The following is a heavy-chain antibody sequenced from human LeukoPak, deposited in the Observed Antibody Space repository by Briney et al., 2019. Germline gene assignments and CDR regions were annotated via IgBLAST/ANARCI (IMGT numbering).Heavy chain of an antibody. CDR1: GGSISSYY. D-gene: IGHD3-9*01. J-gene: IGHJ4*02. CDR2: IYYSGST. CDR3: ARGGDILTGYPNYFDY. V-gene: IGHV4-59*01. Sequence: SETLSLTCTVSGGSISSYYWSWIRQPPGKGLEWIGYIYYSGSTNYNPSLKSRATISVDTSKNQFSLKLSSVTAADTAVYYCARGGDILTGYPNYFDYWGQGTLVTVSS.